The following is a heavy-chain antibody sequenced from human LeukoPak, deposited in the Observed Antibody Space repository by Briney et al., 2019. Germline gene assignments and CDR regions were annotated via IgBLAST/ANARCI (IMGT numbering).Heavy chain of an antibody. CDR3: AKKTGSSWSFFDY. D-gene: IGHD6-13*01. CDR1: GFTFGDYA. V-gene: IGHV3-23*01. Sequence: GGSLRLSCTASGFTFGDYAMSWFRQAPGKGLEWVSAISGSGGSTYYADSVKGRFTISRDNSKNTLYLQMNSLRAEDTAVYYCAKKTGSSWSFFDYWGQGTLVTVSS. CDR2: ISGSGGST. J-gene: IGHJ4*02.